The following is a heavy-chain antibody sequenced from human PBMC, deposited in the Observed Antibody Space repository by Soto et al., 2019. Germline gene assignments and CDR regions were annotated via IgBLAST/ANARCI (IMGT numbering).Heavy chain of an antibody. CDR3: ARVSGRGVMTPFDY. Sequence: GGSLRLSCAASGFTFSTYTIHWVRQAPGQGLEWVAVISSDGYNTDHADSVKGRFTISRDNFKNTVDLQMNSLSTEDMAVYYCARVSGRGVMTPFDYWGQGTLVTVSS. CDR2: ISSDGYNT. J-gene: IGHJ4*02. V-gene: IGHV3-30*14. CDR1: GFTFSTYT. D-gene: IGHD3-10*01.